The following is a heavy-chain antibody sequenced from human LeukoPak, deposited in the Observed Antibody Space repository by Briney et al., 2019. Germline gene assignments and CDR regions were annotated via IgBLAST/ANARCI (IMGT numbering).Heavy chain of an antibody. Sequence: SETLSLTCTVSGGSISSYYWNWIRQPPGKGLEWIGYIYYSGSPNYNPSLKSRVTISVDTSKNQFSLKLSSVTAADTAVYYCARAKYYDILTGYGWYFDYWGQGTLVTVSS. V-gene: IGHV4-59*08. CDR1: GGSISSYY. J-gene: IGHJ4*02. CDR2: IYYSGSP. CDR3: ARAKYYDILTGYGWYFDY. D-gene: IGHD3-9*01.